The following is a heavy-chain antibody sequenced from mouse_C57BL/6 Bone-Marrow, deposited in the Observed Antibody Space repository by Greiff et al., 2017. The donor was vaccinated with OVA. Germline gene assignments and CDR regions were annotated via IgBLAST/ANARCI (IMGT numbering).Heavy chain of an antibody. D-gene: IGHD2-3*01. CDR3: ARRGEGWAMDY. CDR1: GFTFSDYY. J-gene: IGHJ4*01. CDR2: ISNGGGST. V-gene: IGHV5-12*01. Sequence: EVMLVESGGGLVQPGGSLKLSCAASGFTFSDYYMYWVRQTPEKRLEWVAYISNGGGSTYYPDTVKGRFTISRDNAKNTLYLQMSRLKSEDTAMYYCARRGEGWAMDYWGQGTSVTVSS.